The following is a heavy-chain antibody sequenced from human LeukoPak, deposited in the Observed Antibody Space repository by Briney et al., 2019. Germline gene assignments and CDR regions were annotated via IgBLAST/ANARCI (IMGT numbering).Heavy chain of an antibody. D-gene: IGHD6-19*01. CDR1: GGSINTYF. CDR2: IYYSEST. V-gene: IGHV4-59*01. J-gene: IGHJ1*01. CDR3: ARGVTGGWYGDFQH. Sequence: SETLSLTCTVSGGSINTYFWSWIRQPPGKGLEWIGYIYYSESTNYNPSLKSRVTISVDTSKNQFSLKLSSVTAADTAVYYCARGVTGGWYGDFQHWGQGTRVTVSS.